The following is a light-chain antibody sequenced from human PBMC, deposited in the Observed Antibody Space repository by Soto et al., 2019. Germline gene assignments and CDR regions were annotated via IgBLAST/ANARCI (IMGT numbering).Light chain of an antibody. CDR3: HQYYSTPPS. V-gene: IGKV4-1*01. Sequence: DFVMTQSPDSLAVSLGERATINCRSSQNLLATANNKNHLAWYHHKAGQPPQLLIYWASTRGPGVPDRFTGSGSGTHFTLPISSLQAEDVAVYYCHQYYSTPPSFGQGTKLEIK. CDR1: QNLLATANNKNH. J-gene: IGKJ2*03. CDR2: WAS.